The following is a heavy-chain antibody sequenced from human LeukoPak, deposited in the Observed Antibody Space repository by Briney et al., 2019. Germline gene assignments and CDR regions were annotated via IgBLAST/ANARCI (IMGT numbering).Heavy chain of an antibody. Sequence: GGSLRLSCAASGFTFSTYAMTWVRQAPGKGLEWVSLISGSGGNTYYADSVKGRFAISRDNSKNSLYLQMSSLRAEDTAVYYCARPHDFWSGYLNYWGQGTLVTVSS. CDR2: ISGSGGNT. CDR1: GFTFSTYA. J-gene: IGHJ4*02. D-gene: IGHD3-3*01. CDR3: ARPHDFWSGYLNY. V-gene: IGHV3-23*01.